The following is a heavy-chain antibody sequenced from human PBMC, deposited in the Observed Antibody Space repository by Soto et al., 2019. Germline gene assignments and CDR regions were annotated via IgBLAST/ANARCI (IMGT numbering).Heavy chain of an antibody. Sequence: PSETLSLTSTVSGGSVSSGSFYWSWIGRPPGKGLEWIGYFYDSGSTTYNPSLRSRVTMTVDTSKNQFSQKLSSVTAADTAVYYCAASAPADTNYYYSMDVWGQGTTVTVSS. V-gene: IGHV4-61*01. CDR2: FYDSGST. D-gene: IGHD3-3*01. CDR3: AASAPADTNYYYSMDV. J-gene: IGHJ6*02. CDR1: GGSVSSGSFY.